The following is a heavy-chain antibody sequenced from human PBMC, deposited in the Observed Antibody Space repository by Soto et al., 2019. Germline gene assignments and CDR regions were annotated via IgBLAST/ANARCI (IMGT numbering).Heavy chain of an antibody. J-gene: IGHJ6*02. D-gene: IGHD3-22*01. Sequence: ASVKVSCKASGYAFTNFGISWVRQAPGQGLEWMGWISAYNGNTNYAQNFQGRVTMTTDTSTSTAYMELRSLRSDDTAVYYCARGDSSGFSYGMDVWGQGTTVTVSS. V-gene: IGHV1-18*01. CDR2: ISAYNGNT. CDR1: GYAFTNFG. CDR3: ARGDSSGFSYGMDV.